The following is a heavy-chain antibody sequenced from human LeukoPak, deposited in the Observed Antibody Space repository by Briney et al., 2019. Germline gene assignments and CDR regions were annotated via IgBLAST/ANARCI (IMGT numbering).Heavy chain of an antibody. Sequence: GGSLRLSCAASGFTFSSYGMHWVRQALGKGLEWVAVIWYDGSNKYYADSVKGRFTISRDNSKNTLYLQMNSLRAEDTAVYYCARVDRAGYYYYGMDVWGQGTTVTVSS. J-gene: IGHJ6*02. CDR1: GFTFSSYG. CDR2: IWYDGSNK. CDR3: ARVDRAGYYYYGMDV. V-gene: IGHV3-33*01. D-gene: IGHD3-9*01.